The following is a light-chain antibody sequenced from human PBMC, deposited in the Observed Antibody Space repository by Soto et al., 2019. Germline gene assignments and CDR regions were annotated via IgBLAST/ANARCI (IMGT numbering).Light chain of an antibody. CDR2: DAS. CDR1: QRISSW. CDR3: QQYNSYPWT. J-gene: IGKJ1*01. V-gene: IGKV1-5*01. Sequence: DIQMTQSPSTVSASVGDRVTITCRASQRISSWLAWYQQKPGKAPKVLIYDASSLESGVPSRFSGSGSGTEFTLTISSLQPDDLATFYCQQYNSYPWTFGQGHKVEIK.